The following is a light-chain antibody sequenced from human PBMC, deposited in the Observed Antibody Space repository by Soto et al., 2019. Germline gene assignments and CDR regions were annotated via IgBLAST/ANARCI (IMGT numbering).Light chain of an antibody. Sequence: QSVLPQPPSVSWAPGQKVTIACTVSSSNIGAGYDLHWYQQLPGTAPKLLLYGNSNRPSGVPDRFSGSKSGTSASLAITGLQAEDEADYYCQSYDSSLSAYVFGTGTKVTVL. V-gene: IGLV1-40*01. CDR3: QSYDSSLSAYV. CDR1: SSNIGAGYD. CDR2: GNS. J-gene: IGLJ1*01.